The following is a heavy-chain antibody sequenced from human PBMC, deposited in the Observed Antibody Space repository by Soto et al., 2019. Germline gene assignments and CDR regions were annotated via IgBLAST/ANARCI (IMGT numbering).Heavy chain of an antibody. J-gene: IGHJ4*02. V-gene: IGHV3-11*01. CDR3: ARRSPYSGYVQG. D-gene: IGHD5-12*01. CDR1: GFTFTDYY. Sequence: PGGSLRLSCAASGFTFTDYYMSWIRQAPGKGLEWVSYISGGGSTIYYADSVKGRFTISRDNARNSLYLQMNSLRAEDTAVYYCARRSPYSGYVQGWGQGTLVTVSS. CDR2: ISGGGSTI.